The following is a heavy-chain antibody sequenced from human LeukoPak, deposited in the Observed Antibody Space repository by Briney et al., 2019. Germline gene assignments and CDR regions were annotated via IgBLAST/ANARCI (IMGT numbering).Heavy chain of an antibody. D-gene: IGHD2-21*02. V-gene: IGHV3-53*04. Sequence: GGSLRLSCAASGFTVSSNYMSRVRQAPGKGLEWVSVIYSGGSTYYADSVKGRFTISRHNSKNTLYLQMNSLRAEDTAVYYCATEYCGGDCSDAFDIWGQGTMVTVSS. J-gene: IGHJ3*02. CDR3: ATEYCGGDCSDAFDI. CDR2: IYSGGST. CDR1: GFTVSSNY.